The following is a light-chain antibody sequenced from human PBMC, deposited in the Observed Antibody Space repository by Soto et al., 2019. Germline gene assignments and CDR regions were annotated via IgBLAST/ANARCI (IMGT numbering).Light chain of an antibody. CDR3: QQYYSSPVA. CDR1: QSVLYSSNNKNC. Sequence: DIVMTQSPDSLAVSLGERATINCKSSQSVLYSSNNKNCSAWYQQKPGQPPKLLIYWASTRESGVPDRFSGSGSQTDFTLTISSLQSEDVAVYYCQQYYSSPVAFGQGTKLEIK. V-gene: IGKV4-1*01. J-gene: IGKJ2*01. CDR2: WAS.